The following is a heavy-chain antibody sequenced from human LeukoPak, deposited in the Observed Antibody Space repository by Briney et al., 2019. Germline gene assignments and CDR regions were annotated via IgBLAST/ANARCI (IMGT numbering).Heavy chain of an antibody. CDR2: IYYSGST. CDR3: PGKHIDSGGYYFDY. CDR1: GGSISSSSYY. V-gene: IGHV4-39*03. D-gene: IGHD3-22*01. J-gene: IGHJ4*02. Sequence: SETLSLTCTVSGGSISSSSYYWGWIRQPPGKGLEWIGSIYYSGSTYYNPSLKSRVTISVDTSKNQFSLKLSSVTAADTAVYSWPGKHIDSGGYYFDYGGREPLVPVSS.